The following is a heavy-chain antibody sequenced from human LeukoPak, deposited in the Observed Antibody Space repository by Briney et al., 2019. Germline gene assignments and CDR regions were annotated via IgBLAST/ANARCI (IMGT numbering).Heavy chain of an antibody. V-gene: IGHV1-69*05. Sequence: ASVKVSCKASGGTFSSYAISWVRQAPGQGLEWMGGIIPIFGTANYAQKFQGRVTITTDESTSTAYMELSSLRSEDTAVYYCARDHWRGATRGFDYWGQGTLVTVSS. CDR3: ARDHWRGATRGFDY. CDR1: GGTFSSYA. J-gene: IGHJ4*02. D-gene: IGHD1-26*01. CDR2: IIPIFGTA.